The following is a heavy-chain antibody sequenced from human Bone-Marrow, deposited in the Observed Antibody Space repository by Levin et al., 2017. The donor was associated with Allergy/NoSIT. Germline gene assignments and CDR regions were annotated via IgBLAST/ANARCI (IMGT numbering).Heavy chain of an antibody. Sequence: QTLSLTCTFSGFSLSTPGMRVTWNRQPPGKALEWLARIDWDDDKFYNSSLQTRLAISRATSRNQVLLTLTDMEAVDTATYYCAASVRTGNDYWGQGILVTVSS. CDR1: GFSLSTPGMR. V-gene: IGHV2-70*04. D-gene: IGHD1-1*01. J-gene: IGHJ4*02. CDR2: IDWDDDK. CDR3: AASVRTGNDY.